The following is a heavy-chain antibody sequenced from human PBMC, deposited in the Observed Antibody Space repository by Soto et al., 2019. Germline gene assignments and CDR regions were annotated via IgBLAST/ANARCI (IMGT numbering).Heavy chain of an antibody. D-gene: IGHD2-2*02. CDR3: AREYTAWPLAYGMDV. J-gene: IGHJ6*02. V-gene: IGHV3-21*01. CDR1: GFTFSTYS. Sequence: GGSLRLSCVGSGFTFSTYSINWVRQAPGKGLEWVSSISSRSDIYYADAVKGRFTISRDNAKNSVSLQMNTLRAEDTAVYYCAREYTAWPLAYGMDVWGQGTTVTV. CDR2: ISSRSDI.